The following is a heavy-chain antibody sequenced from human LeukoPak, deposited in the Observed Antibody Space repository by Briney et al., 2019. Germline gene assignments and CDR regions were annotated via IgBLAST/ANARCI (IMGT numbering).Heavy chain of an antibody. V-gene: IGHV4-59*12. D-gene: IGHD1-26*01. CDR2: IYYSGST. J-gene: IGHJ4*02. Sequence: SETLSLTCTVSGGSISSYYWSWIRQPPGKGLEWIGYIYYSGSTNYSPSLKSRVTISVDTSKNQFSLKLSSVTAADTAVYYCARVRGVGRFDYWGQGTLVTVSS. CDR1: GGSISSYY. CDR3: ARVRGVGRFDY.